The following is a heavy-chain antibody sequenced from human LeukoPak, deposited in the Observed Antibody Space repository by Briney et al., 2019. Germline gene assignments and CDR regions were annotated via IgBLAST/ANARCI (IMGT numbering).Heavy chain of an antibody. CDR2: INPSGGST. V-gene: IGHV1-46*01. Sequence: ASVSLSCTASGYTFTSDDMHWVRQAPAQGLEWMGIINPSGGSTSYAQKFQGRVTMTRDTSTSTVYMELSSLRSEDTAVYYCARDDYGDYAAWGQGTLVTVSS. D-gene: IGHD4-17*01. J-gene: IGHJ5*02. CDR1: GYTFTSDD. CDR3: ARDDYGDYAA.